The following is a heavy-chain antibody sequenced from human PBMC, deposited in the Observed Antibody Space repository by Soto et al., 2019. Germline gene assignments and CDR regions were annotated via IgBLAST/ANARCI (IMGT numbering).Heavy chain of an antibody. CDR1: GGTLSNYV. CDR2: IIPISGAA. D-gene: IGHD1-7*01. CDR3: ARDMTRTVVPYFDF. J-gene: IGHJ4*02. V-gene: IGHV1-69*06. Sequence: SVKVSCKASGGTLSNYVVNWVRQAPGQGLEWMGRIIPISGAANYAQKFQGRVTITADKSTSTSYMELSSLRSEDTAVYYCARDMTRTVVPYFDFWGQGTLVTVSS.